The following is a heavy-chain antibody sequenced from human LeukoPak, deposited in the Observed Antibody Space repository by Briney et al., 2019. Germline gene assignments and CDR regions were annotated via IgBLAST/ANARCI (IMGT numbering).Heavy chain of an antibody. D-gene: IGHD4-17*01. V-gene: IGHV3-21*01. Sequence: GGSLRLSCAASGFTFSSYSMNWVRQAPGKGLEWVSSISSSSSYIYYADSVKGRFTISRDNAKNSLYLQMNSLRAEDTAVYYCARDPHYGDYGLDYWGQGTLVTVSP. CDR3: ARDPHYGDYGLDY. J-gene: IGHJ4*02. CDR2: ISSSSSYI. CDR1: GFTFSSYS.